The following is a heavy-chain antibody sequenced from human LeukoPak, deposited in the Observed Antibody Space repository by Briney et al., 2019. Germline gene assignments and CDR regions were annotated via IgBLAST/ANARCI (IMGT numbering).Heavy chain of an antibody. V-gene: IGHV1-8*02. CDR3: ARGGYGSGNRYWFFDL. D-gene: IGHD3-10*01. J-gene: IGHJ2*01. Sequence: ASVKVSCKASGYTFTSYDINWVRQATGQGLEWMGWMNPNSGNTGYAQKLQGRVTMTIDTSTSTAYMELRSLRSDDTAVYYCARGGYGSGNRYWFFDLWGRGTLVTVSS. CDR1: GYTFTSYD. CDR2: MNPNSGNT.